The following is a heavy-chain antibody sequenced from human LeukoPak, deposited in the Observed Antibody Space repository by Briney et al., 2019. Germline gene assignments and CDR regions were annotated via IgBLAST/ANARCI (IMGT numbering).Heavy chain of an antibody. D-gene: IGHD3-16*01. J-gene: IGHJ5*02. CDR1: GFTFRGSA. Sequence: GGSLRLSCAASGFTFRGSAMHWVRQASGKGREGVRGIRSQANSNTTEYAAWVKATFTISRADSNNTAYLQMNSLKTEDTAVYYCTGLVEGVSASWGEGTLVTVSS. CDR3: TGLVEGVSAS. V-gene: IGHV3-73*01. CDR2: IRSQANSNTT.